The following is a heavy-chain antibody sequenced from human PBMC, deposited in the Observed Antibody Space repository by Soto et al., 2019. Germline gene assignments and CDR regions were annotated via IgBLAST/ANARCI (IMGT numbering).Heavy chain of an antibody. Sequence: PSETLSLTCTVSGGSISSYYWSWIRQPPGKGLEWIGYIYYSGSTNYNPSLKSRVTISVDTSKNQFSLKLSSVTAADTAVYYCARSRSIAAAGIVGFDYWGQGTLVTVSS. V-gene: IGHV4-59*01. D-gene: IGHD6-13*01. CDR1: GGSISSYY. CDR3: ARSRSIAAAGIVGFDY. CDR2: IYYSGST. J-gene: IGHJ4*02.